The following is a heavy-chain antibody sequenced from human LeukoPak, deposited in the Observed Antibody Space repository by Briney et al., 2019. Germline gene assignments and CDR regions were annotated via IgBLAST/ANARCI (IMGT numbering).Heavy chain of an antibody. Sequence: GGSLRLSCAASGFTFSSYSMNWVRQAPGKGLEWVSYISSSSSTIYYADSVKGRFTISRDNAKNSLYLQMNSLRAEDTAVYYCARDYYKNFDYWGQGTLVTVSS. CDR1: GFTFSSYS. J-gene: IGHJ4*02. V-gene: IGHV3-48*01. CDR3: ARDYYKNFDY. D-gene: IGHD3-22*01. CDR2: ISSSSSTI.